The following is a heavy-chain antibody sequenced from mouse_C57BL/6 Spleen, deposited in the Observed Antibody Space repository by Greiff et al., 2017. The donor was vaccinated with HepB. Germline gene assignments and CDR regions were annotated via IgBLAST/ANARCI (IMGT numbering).Heavy chain of an antibody. J-gene: IGHJ4*01. CDR2: INPSNGGT. Sequence: QVQLQQSGTELVKPGASVKLSCKASGYTFTSYWMHWVKQRPGQGLEWIGNINPSNGGTNYNEKFKSKATLTVDKSSSTAYMQLSSLTSEDSAVYYCARFTYDGYPYYAMDYWGQGTSVTVSS. V-gene: IGHV1-53*01. D-gene: IGHD2-3*01. CDR3: ARFTYDGYPYYAMDY. CDR1: GYTFTSYW.